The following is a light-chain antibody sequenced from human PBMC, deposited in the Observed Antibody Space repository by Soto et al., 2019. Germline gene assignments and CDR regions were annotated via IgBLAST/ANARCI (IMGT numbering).Light chain of an antibody. CDR2: GDN. CDR1: SSNIGSFYD. V-gene: IGLV1-40*01. CDR3: QSYDNSLSHVV. J-gene: IGLJ2*01. Sequence: QAVVTQPPSGSGAPGQKVTIHCTGSSSNIGSFYDVHWYQQLPGTVPKLLIYGDNNRPSGVPDRFSGSKSGTSASLAITGLQADDEADYYCQSYDNSLSHVVFGGGTKVTVL.